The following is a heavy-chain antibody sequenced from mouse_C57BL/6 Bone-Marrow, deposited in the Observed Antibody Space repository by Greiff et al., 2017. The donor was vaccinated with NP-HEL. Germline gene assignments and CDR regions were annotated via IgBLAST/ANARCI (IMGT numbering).Heavy chain of an antibody. Sequence: VKLQESGPELVKPGASVKISCKASGYAFSSSWMNWVKQRPGKGLEWIGRIYPGDGDTNYNGKFKGKATLTADKSSSTAYMQLSSLTSEDSAVYFCASEKTLFAYWGQGTLVTVSA. CDR1: GYAFSSSW. V-gene: IGHV1-82*01. J-gene: IGHJ3*01. CDR2: IYPGDGDT. CDR3: ASEKTLFAY.